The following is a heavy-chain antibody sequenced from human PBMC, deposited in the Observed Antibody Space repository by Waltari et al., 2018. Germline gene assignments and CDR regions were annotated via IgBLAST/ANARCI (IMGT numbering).Heavy chain of an antibody. D-gene: IGHD1-26*01. CDR2: IKEDGSRK. J-gene: IGHJ3*02. V-gene: IGHV3-7*01. Sequence: EVQLVESGGGLVQPGGSLRLSCAVSGFTLSNYWMGWVRKAPGKGLEWGAGIKEDGSRKDYVDSVKGRFTISRDNAKSTLFLQMNSLRAEDTAVYFCAKDKGWELLRRAFDIWGQGTIVTVSS. CDR3: AKDKGWELLRRAFDI. CDR1: GFTLSNYW.